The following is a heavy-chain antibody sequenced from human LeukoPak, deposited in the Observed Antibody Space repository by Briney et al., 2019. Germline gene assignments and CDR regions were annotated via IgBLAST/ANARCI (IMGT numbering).Heavy chain of an antibody. CDR3: TRGSSGRRDN. Sequence: ASEKVSCKASGYTFTTCDINWVRQATGHGLEWMGWMNPNSGNTGYGQSFQGRITMTRDISIGTAYMELSNLTSEDTAIYYCTRGSSGRRDNWGQGTLVTVSA. CDR2: MNPNSGNT. D-gene: IGHD6-19*01. V-gene: IGHV1-8*01. J-gene: IGHJ4*02. CDR1: GYTFTTCD.